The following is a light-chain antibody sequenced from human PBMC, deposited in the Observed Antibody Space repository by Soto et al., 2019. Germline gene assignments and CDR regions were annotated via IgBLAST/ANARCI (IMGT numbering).Light chain of an antibody. CDR1: SSNIGTNT. V-gene: IGLV1-44*01. J-gene: IGLJ2*01. CDR3: AAWDVSLVV. CDR2: SDN. Sequence: QSVLTQPPSASGTPGQRVTIFCSGSSSNIGTNTVIWYQQLPGAAPKLLIYSDNQRPSGVPDRFSGSKSGTSGSLAISGLQSEDEADYYCAAWDVSLVVFGGGTKVTVL.